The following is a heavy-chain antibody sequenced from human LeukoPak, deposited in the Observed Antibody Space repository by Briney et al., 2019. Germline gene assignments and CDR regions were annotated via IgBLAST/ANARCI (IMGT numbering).Heavy chain of an antibody. CDR3: ARVNGGQVVEYYFDY. Sequence: GGSLRLSCAASGFTFSSYGMHWVRQAPGKGLEWVAVIWYDGNNKYYADSVKGRFTISRDNSKNTLYLQMNSLRAEDTAVYYCARVNGGQVVEYYFDYWGQGTLVTVSS. D-gene: IGHD2-15*01. CDR2: IWYDGNNK. CDR1: GFTFSSYG. V-gene: IGHV3-33*01. J-gene: IGHJ4*02.